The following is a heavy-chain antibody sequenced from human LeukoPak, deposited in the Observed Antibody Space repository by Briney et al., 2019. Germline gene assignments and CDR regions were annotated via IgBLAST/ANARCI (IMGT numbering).Heavy chain of an antibody. CDR2: INAGNGNT. CDR1: GYTFTSYA. CDR3: ARGAAAGAYYYYGMDV. V-gene: IGHV1-3*01. J-gene: IGHJ6*02. D-gene: IGHD6-13*01. Sequence: AASVKVSCKASGYTFTSYAMHWVRQAPGQRLEWMGWINAGNGNTKYSQKFQGRVTITRDTSASTAYMELSSLRSEDTAVYYCARGAAAGAYYYYGMDVWGQGTTVTVSS.